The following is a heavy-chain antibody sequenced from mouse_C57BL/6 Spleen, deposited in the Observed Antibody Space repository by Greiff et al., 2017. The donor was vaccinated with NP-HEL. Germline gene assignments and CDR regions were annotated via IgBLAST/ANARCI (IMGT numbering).Heavy chain of an antibody. Sequence: QVQLQQPGAELVRPGTSVKLSCKASGYTFTSYWMHWVKQRPGQGLEWIGVIDPSDSYTNYNQKFKGKATLTVDTSSSTAYMQLSSLTSADSAVYYCARGLTGTYYDAMDYWGQGTSVTVAS. J-gene: IGHJ4*01. V-gene: IGHV1-59*01. D-gene: IGHD4-1*01. CDR3: ARGLTGTYYDAMDY. CDR1: GYTFTSYW. CDR2: IDPSDSYT.